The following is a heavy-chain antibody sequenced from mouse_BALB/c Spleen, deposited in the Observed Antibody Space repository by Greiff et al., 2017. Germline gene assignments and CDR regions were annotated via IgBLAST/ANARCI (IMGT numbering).Heavy chain of an antibody. CDR2: ISSGSSTI. CDR3: ARITTALYYAMDY. CDR1: GFTFSSFG. Sequence: EVMLVESGGGLVQPGGSRTLSCAASGFTFSSFGMHWVRQAPEKGLEWVAYISSGSSTIYYADTVKGRFTISRDNPKNTLFLQMTSLRSEDTAMYYCARITTALYYAMDYWGQGTSVTVSS. D-gene: IGHD1-2*01. V-gene: IGHV5-17*02. J-gene: IGHJ4*01.